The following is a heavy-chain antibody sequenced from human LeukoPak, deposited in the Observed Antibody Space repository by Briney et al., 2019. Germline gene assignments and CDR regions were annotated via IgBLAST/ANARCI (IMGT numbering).Heavy chain of an antibody. D-gene: IGHD6-13*01. V-gene: IGHV4-59*01. CDR2: IYDSGTT. CDR3: ARTGQQLVFAS. Sequence: PSETLSLTCTVSGGSISSYCWHWIRQPPGKGLEWIGCIYDSGTTNYNPSLKSRVTISGDTSKNQFSLKLSSVTAADTAVYFCARTGQQLVFASWGQGTLVTISS. J-gene: IGHJ5*01. CDR1: GGSISSYC.